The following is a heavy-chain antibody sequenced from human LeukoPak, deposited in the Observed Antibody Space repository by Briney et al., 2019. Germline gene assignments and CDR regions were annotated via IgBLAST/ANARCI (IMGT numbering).Heavy chain of an antibody. V-gene: IGHV1-46*01. CDR2: INLSGGST. Sequence: VASVKVSCKASGYTFTSYHMHWVRQAPGQGLEWMGKINLSGGSTTYAQKFQGRVTMTRDTSTSTVYMELGSLRSEDTAVYYCARDYVDDIPMIKDYWGQGTLVTVSS. CDR1: GYTFTSYH. D-gene: IGHD2-8*01. CDR3: ARDYVDDIPMIKDY. J-gene: IGHJ4*02.